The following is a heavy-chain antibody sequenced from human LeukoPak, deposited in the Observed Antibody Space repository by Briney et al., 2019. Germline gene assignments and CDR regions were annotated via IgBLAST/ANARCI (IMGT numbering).Heavy chain of an antibody. CDR2: IYYTGST. D-gene: IGHD4-23*01. Sequence: SETLSLTCTVSGGSLSTYYWSWIRQPPGKGLEWIACIYYTGSTDYNPSLKSRGTTSVDTSKNQFSLRLTSVTAADTAVYYCARGSITVVPAFDIWGQGTVVTVSS. V-gene: IGHV4-59*12. J-gene: IGHJ3*02. CDR3: ARGSITVVPAFDI. CDR1: GGSLSTYY.